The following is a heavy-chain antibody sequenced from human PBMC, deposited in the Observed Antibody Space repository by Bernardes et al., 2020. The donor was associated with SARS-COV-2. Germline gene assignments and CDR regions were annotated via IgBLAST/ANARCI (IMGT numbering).Heavy chain of an antibody. CDR1: GFIFSGYA. D-gene: IGHD3-22*01. J-gene: IGHJ4*02. Sequence: GGSLRLSCAASGFIFSGYAMNWVRQAPGKGLEWVSVISCSGGSIYFADSVQGRFTISRDNSKNTVYLQMNSLRAEDTAVYYCTKGTFYYYDSCGFGQDPSGPAYFDSWGQGTLVTVSS. V-gene: IGHV3-23*01. CDR3: TKGTFYYYDSCGFGQDPSGPAYFDS. CDR2: ISCSGGSI.